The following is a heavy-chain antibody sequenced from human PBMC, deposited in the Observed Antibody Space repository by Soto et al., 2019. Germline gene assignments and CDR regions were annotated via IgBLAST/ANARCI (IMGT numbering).Heavy chain of an antibody. Sequence: ASVKVSCKASGYTFTSYGISWVRQAPGQGLEWMGWISAYNGNTNYAEKLQGRVTMTTDTSTSTAYMELRSLRSDDTAVYYWAGGWVGEFVYYFDYWGQGTLVTVSS. J-gene: IGHJ4*02. CDR2: ISAYNGNT. V-gene: IGHV1-18*01. CDR3: AGGWVGEFVYYFDY. D-gene: IGHD3-10*01. CDR1: GYTFTSYG.